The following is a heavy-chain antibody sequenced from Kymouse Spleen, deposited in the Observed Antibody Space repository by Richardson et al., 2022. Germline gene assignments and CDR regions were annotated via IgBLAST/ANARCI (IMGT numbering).Heavy chain of an antibody. D-gene: IGHD3-3*01. Sequence: QVQLQESGPGLVKPSGTLSLTCAVSGGSISSSNWWSWVRQPPGKGLEWIGEIYHSGSTNYNPSLKSRVTISVDKSKNQFSLKLSSVTAADTAVYYCAREVFGVVITDYYGMDVWGQGTTVTVSS. CDR1: GGSISSSNW. CDR3: AREVFGVVITDYYGMDV. CDR2: IYHSGST. V-gene: IGHV4-4*02. J-gene: IGHJ6*02.